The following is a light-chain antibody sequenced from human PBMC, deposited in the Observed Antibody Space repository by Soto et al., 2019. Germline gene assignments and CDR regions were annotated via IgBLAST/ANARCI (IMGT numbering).Light chain of an antibody. CDR2: DVS. Sequence: QSALTQPASVSGSPGQSITISCTGTSSDIGDYNYVSWYQQHPGKAPKLIIYDVSDRPSGVSNRFSGSKSGNTASLTISGLQAEDEADYYCSSYTSSSTWVFGGGTQLTVL. V-gene: IGLV2-14*01. J-gene: IGLJ3*02. CDR3: SSYTSSSTWV. CDR1: SSDIGDYNY.